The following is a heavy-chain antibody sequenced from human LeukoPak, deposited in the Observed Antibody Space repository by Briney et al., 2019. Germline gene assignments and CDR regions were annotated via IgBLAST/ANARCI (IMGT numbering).Heavy chain of an antibody. CDR3: ARADFWSGYRFDY. CDR2: IYYSGTT. J-gene: IGHJ4*02. D-gene: IGHD3-3*01. Sequence: SETLSLTCTVSGGSISSISYYWGWIRQPPGKGLEWIGSIYYSGTTNYSPSLKSRVTISVDTSKNQFSLNLTFVTAADTAVYYCARADFWSGYRFDYWGQGTLVTVSS. CDR1: GGSISSISYY. V-gene: IGHV4-39*07.